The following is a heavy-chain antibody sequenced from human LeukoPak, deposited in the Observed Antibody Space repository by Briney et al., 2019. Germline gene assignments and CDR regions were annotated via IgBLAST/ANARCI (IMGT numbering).Heavy chain of an antibody. CDR2: ISYDGSNK. V-gene: IGHV3-30-3*01. CDR3: ARDGGFWFDY. Sequence: GGPLRLSCAASGFTVSNNYMTWVRQAPGKGLEWVAVISYDGSNKYYADSVKGRFTISRDNSKNTLYVQMNSLRAEDTAVYYCARDGGFWFDYWGQGTLVTVSS. D-gene: IGHD3-16*01. CDR1: GFTVSNNY. J-gene: IGHJ4*02.